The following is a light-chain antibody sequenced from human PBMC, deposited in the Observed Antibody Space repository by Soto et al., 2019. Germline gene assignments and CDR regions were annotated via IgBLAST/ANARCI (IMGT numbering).Light chain of an antibody. Sequence: EIVLTQCPATLSVSPGERATLSCRASQSVSSSYLAWYQQKPGQAPRLLVYDASNRATGIPTRFSGSGSGTDFTLTISNLEPEDFAVYYCQQHISWPLTFGGGTKVDIK. V-gene: IGKV3D-20*02. CDR1: QSVSSSY. CDR3: QQHISWPLT. J-gene: IGKJ4*01. CDR2: DAS.